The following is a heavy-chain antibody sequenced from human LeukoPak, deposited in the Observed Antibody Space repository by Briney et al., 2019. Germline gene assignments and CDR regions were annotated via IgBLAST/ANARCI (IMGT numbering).Heavy chain of an antibody. J-gene: IGHJ3*02. V-gene: IGHV6-1*01. D-gene: IGHD1-7*01. Sequence: SQTLSLTCAISGDSVSSNSAAWNWIRQSPSRGLEWLGRTYHRSKWYNDYAVSVKSRITINPDTSKNQFSLQLNSVTPEDTAVYYCARDPSYNWNYMDAFDIWGQGTMVTVSS. CDR2: TYHRSKWYN. CDR1: GDSVSSNSAA. CDR3: ARDPSYNWNYMDAFDI.